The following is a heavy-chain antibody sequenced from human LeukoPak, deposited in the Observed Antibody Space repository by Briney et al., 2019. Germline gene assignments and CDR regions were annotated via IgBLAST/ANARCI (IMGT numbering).Heavy chain of an antibody. J-gene: IGHJ4*02. D-gene: IGHD6-19*01. CDR3: GKTTTGYSSGQKPAWPVDY. CDR2: IFGSGGSA. V-gene: IGHV3-23*01. Sequence: GGSLRLSCEASGFTFGSYAMYWVRQAPGKGLEWVAGIFGSGGSAHYADSAKGRFTISRDNSKNTVYLQIDSLRAEDTAVYYCGKTTTGYSSGQKPAWPVDYWGQGTLVTVSS. CDR1: GFTFGSYA.